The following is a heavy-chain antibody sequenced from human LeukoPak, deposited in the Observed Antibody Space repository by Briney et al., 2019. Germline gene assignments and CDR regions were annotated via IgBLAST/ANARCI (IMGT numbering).Heavy chain of an antibody. CDR2: MNPNSGNT. J-gene: IGHJ4*02. V-gene: IGHV1-8*02. D-gene: IGHD3-9*01. CDR1: GGTFSSYA. Sequence: ASVKVSCKASGGTFSSYAINWVRQATGQGLEWMGWMNPNSGNTGYAQKFQGRVTMTRNTSISTAYMELSSLRSEDTAVYYCARGLYDIPYPGEDYWGQGTLVTVSS. CDR3: ARGLYDIPYPGEDY.